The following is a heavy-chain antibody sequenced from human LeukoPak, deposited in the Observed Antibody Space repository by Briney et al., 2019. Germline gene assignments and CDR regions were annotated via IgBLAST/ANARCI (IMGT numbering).Heavy chain of an antibody. CDR3: ARGQPPLY. CDR2: INHSGST. V-gene: IGHV4-34*01. CDR1: GGSFSGYY. Sequence: SETLSLTCAVYGGSFSGYYWSWIRQPPGKGLEWIGEINHSGSTNYNPSLKSGVTISVDTSKNQFSLKLSSVTAADTAVYYCARGQPPLYWGQGTLVTVSS. J-gene: IGHJ4*02.